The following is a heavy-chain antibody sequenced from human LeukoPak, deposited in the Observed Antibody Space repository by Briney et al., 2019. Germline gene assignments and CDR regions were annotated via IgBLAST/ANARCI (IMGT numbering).Heavy chain of an antibody. D-gene: IGHD3-10*01. CDR3: AGSGSYYRLDY. CDR1: GFTFDDYG. J-gene: IGHJ4*02. CDR2: VNGSGSST. Sequence: GGSLRLSCAASGFTFDDYGMSWVRQAPGKGLEWVSAVNGSGSSTYYADSVKGRFTISRDNSKNTLYLQMNRLRAEDTAVYYCAGSGSYYRLDYWGQGTLVTVSS. V-gene: IGHV3-23*01.